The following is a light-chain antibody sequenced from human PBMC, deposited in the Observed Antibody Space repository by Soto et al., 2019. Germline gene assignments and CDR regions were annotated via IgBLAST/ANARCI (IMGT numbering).Light chain of an antibody. V-gene: IGKV1-16*02. J-gene: IGKJ2*01. CDR3: QQYNSYPRT. CDR2: ATS. CDR1: QGISKY. Sequence: DIQMTQSPSSLSASVGDRVTITCRASQGISKYIAWFQQKPGKAPKSLIYATSRLQSGVPTKFSGSGSGTDFPLTISSLQPDDFATYYCQQYNSYPRTFGQGTKLE.